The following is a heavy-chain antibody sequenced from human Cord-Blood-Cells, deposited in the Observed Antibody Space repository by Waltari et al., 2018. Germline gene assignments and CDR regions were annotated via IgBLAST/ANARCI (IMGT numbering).Heavy chain of an antibody. J-gene: IGHJ3*02. CDR2: IDHNRGGR. D-gene: IGHD3-9*01. Sequence: QVQLVQSGAEVKKPGASVKVSCKASGYTFTGYYMHWVRQAPGQGLEWMRWIDHNRGGRNYAKTVQGRVSRTRDTSIRTAFMGRRSLRCDDTGVYYGSRETNGRSDRLDACDIWGQGTLVTVA. CDR3: SRETNGRSDRLDACDI. V-gene: IGHV1-2*02. CDR1: GYTFTGYY.